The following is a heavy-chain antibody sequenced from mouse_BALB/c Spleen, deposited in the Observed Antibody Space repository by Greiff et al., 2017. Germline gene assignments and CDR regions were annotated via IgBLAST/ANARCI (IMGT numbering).Heavy chain of an antibody. CDR1: GYTFTSYW. CDR2: INPSNGRT. CDR3: ARSGDYDYFDY. D-gene: IGHD2-4*01. J-gene: IGHJ2*01. V-gene: IGHV1S81*02. Sequence: QVQLQQPGAELVKPGASVKLSCKASGYTFTSYWMHWVKQRPGQGLEWIGEINPSNGRTNYNEKFKSKATLTVDKSSSTAYMQLSSLTSEDSAVYYCARSGDYDYFDYWGQGTTLTVSS.